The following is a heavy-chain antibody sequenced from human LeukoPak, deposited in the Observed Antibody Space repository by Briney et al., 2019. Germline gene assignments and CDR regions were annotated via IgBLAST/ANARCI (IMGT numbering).Heavy chain of an antibody. V-gene: IGHV1-69*05. J-gene: IGHJ6*03. CDR1: GGTFSSYA. CDR2: IIPIFGTA. D-gene: IGHD3-16*01. CDR3: ARVVRFAGSYYMDV. Sequence: GASVKVSCKASGGTFSSYAIRWVRQAPGQGLEWMGGIIPIFGTANYAQKFQGRVTITTDESTSTAYMELSSLRSEDTAVYYCARVVRFAGSYYMDVWGKGTTVTVSS.